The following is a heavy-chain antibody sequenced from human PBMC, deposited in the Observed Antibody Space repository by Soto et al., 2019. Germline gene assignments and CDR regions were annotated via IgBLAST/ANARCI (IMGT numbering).Heavy chain of an antibody. J-gene: IGHJ6*02. CDR2: IGGSGNGGHT. D-gene: IGHD3-16*01. Sequence: EVHLLASGGDLVQPGGSLRLSCTASGLTFSTYAMSWVRQAPGKGLEWVSAIGGSGNGGHTYYAHSVKGRFTISRENFKTTVYLRMNSLRADDTAVYYSAKSLGGLECYKSDHYGMDVWGLGTTVTVSS. CDR3: AKSLGGLECYKSDHYGMDV. V-gene: IGHV3-23*01. CDR1: GLTFSTYA.